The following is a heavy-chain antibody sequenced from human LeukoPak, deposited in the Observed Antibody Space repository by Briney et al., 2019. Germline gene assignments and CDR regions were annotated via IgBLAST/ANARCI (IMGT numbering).Heavy chain of an antibody. CDR2: IKEDGGEK. Sequence: TGGSLRLSCAASGFTFSTYWMSWVRQAPGKGLEWVANIKEDGGEKNYVDPVKGRFTISRDNARNSLHLQMNSLRAEDTAMYYCATYSRSSGWFDPRGQGTLVTVSS. D-gene: IGHD4-11*01. CDR3: ATYSRSSGWFDP. J-gene: IGHJ5*02. V-gene: IGHV3-7*01. CDR1: GFTFSTYW.